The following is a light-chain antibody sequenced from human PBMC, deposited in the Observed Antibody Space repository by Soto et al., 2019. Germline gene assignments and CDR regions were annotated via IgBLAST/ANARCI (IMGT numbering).Light chain of an antibody. V-gene: IGLV2-11*01. CDR1: SSDVGGYNY. CDR2: DVS. Sequence: QSVLTQPRSVSGSPGQSVTISCTGTSSDVGGYNYVSWYQQHPGKAPKLMIYDVSKRPSGVPDRFSGSKSGNTASLTISGLQAEDEADYYCCSYAGSSSYVFGTGTKL. J-gene: IGLJ1*01. CDR3: CSYAGSSSYV.